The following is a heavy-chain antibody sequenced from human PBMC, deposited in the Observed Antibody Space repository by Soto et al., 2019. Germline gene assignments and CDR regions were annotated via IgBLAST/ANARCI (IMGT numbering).Heavy chain of an antibody. CDR3: ARGPTPLFDH. J-gene: IGHJ4*02. CDR1: GYTFASYW. D-gene: IGHD2-15*01. Sequence: PGESLKISCKGSGYTFASYWIGWVRQMPGKGLVWMGIIYPADSDTRYNPSFQGQVTISADKSITTAYLQWSSLTASDTAMYYCARGPTPLFDHWGQGTLVTVSS. CDR2: IYPADSDT. V-gene: IGHV5-51*01.